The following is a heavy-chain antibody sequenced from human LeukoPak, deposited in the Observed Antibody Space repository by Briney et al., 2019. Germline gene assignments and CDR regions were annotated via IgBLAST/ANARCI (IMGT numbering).Heavy chain of an antibody. J-gene: IGHJ4*02. V-gene: IGHV3-30-3*01. CDR1: GFTFSGYA. Sequence: GRSLRLSCAASGFTFSGYAMHWVRQAPGKGLEWVAVISYDGSNKYYADSVKGRFTISRDNSKNTLYLQMNSLRAEDTAVYYCARNPLTTGFPALYYFDYWGQGTLVTVSS. D-gene: IGHD4-17*01. CDR2: ISYDGSNK. CDR3: ARNPLTTGFPALYYFDY.